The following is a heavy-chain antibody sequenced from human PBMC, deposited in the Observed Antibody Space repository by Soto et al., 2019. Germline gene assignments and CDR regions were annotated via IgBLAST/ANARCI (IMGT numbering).Heavy chain of an antibody. Sequence: GGSLRLSCAASGFTFSSYGMHWVRQAPGKGLEWVAGIWYDGSKKYYAASVKGRFTISRDNSKNTLYLQMNSLRAEDTAVYYCARDLFGYSRRWASRHYYGMVVWGQGTTVTAP. V-gene: IGHV3-33*01. CDR3: ARDLFGYSRRWASRHYYGMVV. J-gene: IGHJ6*02. CDR2: IWYDGSKK. CDR1: GFTFSSYG. D-gene: IGHD6-13*01.